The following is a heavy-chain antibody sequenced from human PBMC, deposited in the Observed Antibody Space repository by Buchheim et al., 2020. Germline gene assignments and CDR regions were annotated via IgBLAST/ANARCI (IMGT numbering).Heavy chain of an antibody. Sequence: EVQLVESGGGLVQPGGSLRLSCAASGFTFSSSWMTWVRRAPGKGLEWVADIKQDGSEKYYVDSVKGRFTISSDNAKNSLYLQMNSLRAEDTAVYYCARDGRGAGYCTGGRCGYYFDHWGQGTL. V-gene: IGHV3-7*01. D-gene: IGHD2-15*01. J-gene: IGHJ4*02. CDR1: GFTFSSSW. CDR3: ARDGRGAGYCTGGRCGYYFDH. CDR2: IKQDGSEK.